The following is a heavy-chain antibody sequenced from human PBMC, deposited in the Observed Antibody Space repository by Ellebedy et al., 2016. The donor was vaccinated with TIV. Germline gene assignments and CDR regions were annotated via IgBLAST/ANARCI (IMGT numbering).Heavy chain of an antibody. CDR1: GFTFSSYW. Sequence: GGSLRLXXAASGFTFSSYWMHWVRQAPGKGLEWVANINEDGSKKYYVDSVKGRFTISRDNAKNSLYLQMNSLRAEDTAVYYCARQLGGGGAYWGQGTLVTVSS. CDR2: INEDGSKK. J-gene: IGHJ4*02. D-gene: IGHD2-21*01. CDR3: ARQLGGGGAY. V-gene: IGHV3-7*01.